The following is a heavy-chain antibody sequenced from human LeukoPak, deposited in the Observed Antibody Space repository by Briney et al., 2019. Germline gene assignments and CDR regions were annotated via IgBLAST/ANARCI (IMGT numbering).Heavy chain of an antibody. J-gene: IGHJ4*02. Sequence: PGGSLRLSCAASGFTFSSYSMNWVRQAPGKGLEWVSYISSSGSTIYYADSVKGRFTISRDNAKNSLYLQMNSLRAEDTAVYYCARDQTTGGLWFGGFDYWGQGTLVTVSS. V-gene: IGHV3-48*04. CDR1: GFTFSSYS. CDR2: ISSSGSTI. D-gene: IGHD3-10*01. CDR3: ARDQTTGGLWFGGFDY.